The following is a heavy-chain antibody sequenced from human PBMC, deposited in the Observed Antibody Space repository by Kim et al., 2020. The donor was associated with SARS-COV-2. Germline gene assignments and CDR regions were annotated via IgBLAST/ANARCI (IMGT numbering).Heavy chain of an antibody. D-gene: IGHD6-19*01. V-gene: IGHV3-30*04. Sequence: GGSLRLSCAASGFTFSSYAMHWVRQAPGKGLEWVAVISYDGSNKYYADSVKGRFTISRDNSKNTLYLQMNSLRAEDTAVYYCAREGGGIAVADTFYYYYG. CDR1: GFTFSSYA. J-gene: IGHJ6*01. CDR3: AREGGGIAVADTFYYYYG. CDR2: ISYDGSNK.